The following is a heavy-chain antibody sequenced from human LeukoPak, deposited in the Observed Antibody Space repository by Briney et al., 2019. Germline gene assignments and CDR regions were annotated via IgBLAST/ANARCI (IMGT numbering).Heavy chain of an antibody. CDR1: GGSFSGYY. CDR2: INHSGST. V-gene: IGHV4-34*01. D-gene: IGHD3-3*01. CDR3: ARGESGYYY. Sequence: PSETLSLTCAVYGGSFSGYYWSWIRQPPGKGLEWIGEINHSGSTNYNPSLKSRVTISVDTSKSQFSLKLSSVTAADTAVYYCARGESGYYYWGQGTLVTVSS. J-gene: IGHJ4*02.